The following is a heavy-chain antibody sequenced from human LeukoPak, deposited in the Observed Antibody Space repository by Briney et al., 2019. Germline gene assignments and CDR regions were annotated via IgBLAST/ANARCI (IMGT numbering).Heavy chain of an antibody. CDR2: IYYSGST. V-gene: IGHV4-39*01. J-gene: IGHJ4*02. CDR3: ARLRWSGYSYFDY. D-gene: IGHD3-3*01. Sequence: PSETLSLTCTVSGGSISSSSYYWGWIRQPPGKGLEWIGSIYYSGSTYYNPSLKSRVTISVDTSKNQFSLKLSSVTAADTAVYYCARLRWSGYSYFDYWGQGTLVTVSS. CDR1: GGSISSSSYY.